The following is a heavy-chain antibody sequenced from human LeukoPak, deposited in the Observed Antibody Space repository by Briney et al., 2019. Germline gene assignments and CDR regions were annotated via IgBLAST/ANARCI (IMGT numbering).Heavy chain of an antibody. CDR3: ARGYYYGSGSYYLLGY. Sequence: GESLKISCKGSGYIFTSYWIGWVRQMPGKGLEWMGIIYPGDSDTRYSPSFQGQVTISADKSISTAYLQWSSLKASDTAMYYCARGYYYGSGSYYLLGYWGQGTLVTVSS. D-gene: IGHD3-10*01. CDR1: GYIFTSYW. V-gene: IGHV5-51*01. J-gene: IGHJ4*02. CDR2: IYPGDSDT.